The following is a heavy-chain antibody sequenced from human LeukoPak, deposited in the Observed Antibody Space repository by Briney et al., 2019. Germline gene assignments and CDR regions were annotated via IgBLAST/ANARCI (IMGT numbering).Heavy chain of an antibody. D-gene: IGHD6-6*01. V-gene: IGHV1-69*04. CDR1: GGTFSSYG. CDR2: IIPILGIA. J-gene: IGHJ1*01. Sequence: SVKVSCKASGGTFSSYGISWVRQAPGQGLEWMGRIIPILGIANYAQKFQGRVTITADKSTSTAYMELSSLRSEDTAVYYCARGYSSSWNYFQHWGQGTLVTVSS. CDR3: ARGYSSSWNYFQH.